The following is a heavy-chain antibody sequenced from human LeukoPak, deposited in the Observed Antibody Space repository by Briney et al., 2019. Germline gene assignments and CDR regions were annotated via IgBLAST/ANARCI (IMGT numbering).Heavy chain of an antibody. V-gene: IGHV3-23*01. CDR2: ISGSGGST. D-gene: IGHD3-3*01. CDR3: AKDSPSAIWEWLPIDY. J-gene: IGHJ4*02. Sequence: GGSLRLSCAASGFTFSSYAMSWVRQAPWKGLEWVSAISGSGGSTYYADSVKGRFTISRDNSKNTLYLQMNSLRAEDTAVYYCAKDSPSAIWEWLPIDYWGQGTLVTVSS. CDR1: GFTFSSYA.